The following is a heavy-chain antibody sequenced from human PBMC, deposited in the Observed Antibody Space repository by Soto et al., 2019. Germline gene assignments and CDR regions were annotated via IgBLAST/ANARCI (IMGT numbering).Heavy chain of an antibody. D-gene: IGHD3-10*01. CDR1: GGSISSSSYY. CDR2: IYYSGST. CDR3: ARIVSGIFMVRGVMDYFDY. J-gene: IGHJ4*02. V-gene: IGHV4-39*01. Sequence: SETLSLTCTVSGGSISSSSYYWGWIRQPPGKGLEWIGSIYYSGSTYYNPSLKSRVTISVDTSKNQFSLKLSSVTAADTAVYYCARIVSGIFMVRGVMDYFDYWGQGTLVTVSS.